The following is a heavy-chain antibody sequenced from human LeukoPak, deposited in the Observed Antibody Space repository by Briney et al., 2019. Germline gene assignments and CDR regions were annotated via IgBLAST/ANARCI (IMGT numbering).Heavy chain of an antibody. CDR2: IAYTGTI. V-gene: IGHV3-48*01. Sequence: GGPLRLSCTASGFSFSSYSMNWVRQAPGKGLEWVAYIAYTGTIHYADSVGGRFAISRDNAKSSLFLQLNSLRAEDTAVYYCARDPHSLDYWGQGTLVTVSS. J-gene: IGHJ4*02. CDR3: ARDPHSLDY. CDR1: GFSFSSYS.